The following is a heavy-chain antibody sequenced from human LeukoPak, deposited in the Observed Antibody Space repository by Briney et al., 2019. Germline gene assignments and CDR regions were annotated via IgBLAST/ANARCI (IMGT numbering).Heavy chain of an antibody. V-gene: IGHV3-23*01. Sequence: GRSLRLSCAPSGFRFSTYPMSPVPPATRQRFEWVSANSGSGRTYYPDSVKGRFTIYRDNSKNTLFLQMNGLRAEDTAVYYCAKERDAKGYFDYSGRGTLVTVSS. CDR2: NSGSGRT. CDR1: GFRFSTYP. J-gene: IGHJ4*02. CDR3: AKERDAKGYFDY.